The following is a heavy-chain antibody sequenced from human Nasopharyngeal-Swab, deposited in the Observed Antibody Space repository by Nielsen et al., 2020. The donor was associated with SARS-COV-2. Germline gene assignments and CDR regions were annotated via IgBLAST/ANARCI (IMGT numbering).Heavy chain of an antibody. V-gene: IGHV3-21*04. CDR3: AKDMRYSSSWSFDMDV. CDR1: GFTFSSYS. Sequence: GGSLRLSCAASGFTFSSYSMNWVRQAPGKGLEWVSSISSSSSYIYYADSVKGRFTISRDNAKNSLYLQMNSLRAEDTALYYCAKDMRYSSSWSFDMDVWGQGTTVTVSS. D-gene: IGHD6-13*01. J-gene: IGHJ6*02. CDR2: ISSSSSYI.